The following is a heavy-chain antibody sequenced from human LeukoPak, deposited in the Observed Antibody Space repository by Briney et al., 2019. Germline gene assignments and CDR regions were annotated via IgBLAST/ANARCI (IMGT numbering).Heavy chain of an antibody. V-gene: IGHV4-39*07. CDR3: ARVVPAAYDAFDI. CDR1: GDSISSSSYY. D-gene: IGHD2-2*01. J-gene: IGHJ3*02. Sequence: PSETLSLTCTVSGDSISSSSYYWGWIRQPPGKGLEWIGSIYYSGSTYYNPSLKSRVTISVDTSKNQFSLKLSSVTAADTAVYYCARVVPAAYDAFDIWGQGTMVTVSS. CDR2: IYYSGST.